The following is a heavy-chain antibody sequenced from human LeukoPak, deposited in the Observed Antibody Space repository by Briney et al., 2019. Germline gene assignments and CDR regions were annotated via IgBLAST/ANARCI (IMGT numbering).Heavy chain of an antibody. CDR2: VSSDGQSD. Sequence: GGSLRLSCVASGFTFRAYALHWVRQAPGQGLDWVAVVSSDGQSDFYSDSVRGRFTISRDNAKNSLYLQMSSLSAEDAAVYYCARDAWFDPWGQGTLVTVSS. CDR1: GFTFRAYA. V-gene: IGHV3-30*07. J-gene: IGHJ5*02. CDR3: ARDAWFDP.